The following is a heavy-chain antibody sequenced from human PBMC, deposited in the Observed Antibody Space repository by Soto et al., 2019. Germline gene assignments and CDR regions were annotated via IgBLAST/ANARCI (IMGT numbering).Heavy chain of an antibody. D-gene: IGHD3-10*01. CDR3: AREGVQHGSGPYYYYGMDV. Sequence: EVQLVESGGGLVKPGGSLRLSCAASGFTFSSYSMNWVRQAPGKGLEWVSSISSSSSYIYYADSVKGRSTISRDNAKNSLYLQMNSLRAEDTAVYYCAREGVQHGSGPYYYYGMDVWGQGTTVTVSS. J-gene: IGHJ6*02. CDR1: GFTFSSYS. V-gene: IGHV3-21*01. CDR2: ISSSSSYI.